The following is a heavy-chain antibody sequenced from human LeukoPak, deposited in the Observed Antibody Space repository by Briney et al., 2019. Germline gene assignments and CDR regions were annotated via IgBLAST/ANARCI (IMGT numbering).Heavy chain of an antibody. D-gene: IGHD3-10*01. CDR2: IYTSGST. J-gene: IGHJ4*02. CDR3: ARVGGLWFGEYYYFDY. CDR1: GGSISSYY. V-gene: IGHV4-4*07. Sequence: SETLSLTCTVSGGSISSYYWSWIRQPAGKGLEWIGRIYTSGSTNYNPSLKSRVTMSVDTSKNQFSLKLSSVTAADTAVYYCARVGGLWFGEYYYFDYWGQGTLVTVSS.